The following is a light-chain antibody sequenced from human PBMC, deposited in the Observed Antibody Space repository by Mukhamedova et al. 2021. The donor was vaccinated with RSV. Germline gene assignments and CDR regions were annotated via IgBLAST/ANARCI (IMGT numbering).Light chain of an antibody. V-gene: IGKV1-27*01. J-gene: IGKJ1*01. CDR3: QDYSTAPWT. Sequence: WYQRRVHGKVPKLLIYAASTLQSGASSRFSGSGSGTDFSLTISRLQPEDVATYYCQDYSTAPWTFGQGTKVEIK. CDR2: AAS.